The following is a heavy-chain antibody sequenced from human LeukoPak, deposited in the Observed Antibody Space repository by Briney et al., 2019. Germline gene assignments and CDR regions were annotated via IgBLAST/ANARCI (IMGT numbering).Heavy chain of an antibody. V-gene: IGHV3-15*07. CDR2: IKRRSDGGTP. Sequence: GGSLRPSCAASGFSFNDAWMNWVRQAPGKGLEWVGRIKRRSDGGTPDYAAPVQDRFTISRDESKNTLYLQMNSLKTGDTAVYYCTRDRGSSTLGDYWGQGTLVTVSS. CDR3: TRDRGSSTLGDY. D-gene: IGHD7-27*01. CDR1: GFSFNDAW. J-gene: IGHJ4*02.